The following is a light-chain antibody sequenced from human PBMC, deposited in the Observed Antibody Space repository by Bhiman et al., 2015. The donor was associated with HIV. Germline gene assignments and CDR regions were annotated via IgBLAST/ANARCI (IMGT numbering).Light chain of an antibody. V-gene: IGLV3-19*01. CDR3: GTWDSSLTDSYV. CDR1: SLRTYY. J-gene: IGLJ1*01. Sequence: SSELTQDPAVSVALGQTVRITCQGDSLRTYYASWYQQKPGQAPLLVIYDNNKRPSGIPDRFSGSKSGTSATLGITGLQTGDEADYYCGTWDSSLTDSYVFGTGTKVTVL. CDR2: DNN.